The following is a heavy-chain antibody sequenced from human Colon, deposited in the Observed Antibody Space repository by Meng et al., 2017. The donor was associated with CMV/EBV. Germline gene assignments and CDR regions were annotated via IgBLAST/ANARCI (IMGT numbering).Heavy chain of an antibody. V-gene: IGHV1-46*01. J-gene: IGHJ4*02. CDR1: GFTFTNYF. CDR2: INPNGIAA. CDR3: ARESTMATDY. D-gene: IGHD4/OR15-4a*01. Sequence: SCKASGFTFTNYFMHWVRQAPGQGLEYMGHINPNGIAASYAQRFRGRFTMTRDTSTSTVYMELSGLRSEDTAVYYCARESTMATDYWGQGTLVTVSS.